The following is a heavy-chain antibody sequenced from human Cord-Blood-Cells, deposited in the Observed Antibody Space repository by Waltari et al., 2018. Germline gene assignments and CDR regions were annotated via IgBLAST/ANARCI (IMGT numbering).Heavy chain of an antibody. CDR3: ARPNRDGYNYWCDP. J-gene: IGHJ5*02. CDR1: SSSYY. Sequence: SSSYYWGWIRQPPGKGLEWIGSIYYSGSTYYNPSLKSRVTISVDTSKNQFSLKLSSVTAADTAVYYCARPNRDGYNYWCDPWGQGTLVTVSS. D-gene: IGHD5-12*01. V-gene: IGHV4-39*07. CDR2: IYYSGST.